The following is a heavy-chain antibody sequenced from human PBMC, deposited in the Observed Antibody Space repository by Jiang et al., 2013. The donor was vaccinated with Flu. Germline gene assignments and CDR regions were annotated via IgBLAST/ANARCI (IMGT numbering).Heavy chain of an antibody. CDR2: LVVVVVP. J-gene: IGHJ4*02. CDR3: ARNDGDYSFDD. V-gene: IGHV3-48*01. CDR1: FTFSSYS. D-gene: IGHD4-17*01. Sequence: FTFSSYSMNWVRPGSREGAWSGFHTLVVVVVPYTTQTTVKGRFTISRDNAKNSLYLQMNSLRAEDTAVYYCARNDGDYSFDDWGRGNPGHRLL.